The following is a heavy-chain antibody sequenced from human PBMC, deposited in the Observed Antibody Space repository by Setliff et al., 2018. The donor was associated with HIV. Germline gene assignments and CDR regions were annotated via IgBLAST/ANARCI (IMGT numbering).Heavy chain of an antibody. Sequence: PGGSLRLSCAASGFTFSRHWMSWVRQAPGKGLEWVASIKEDGSEKYYVDSAKGRFTISRDNAKNSLYLQMDSLRAEDTAVYYCVSRAVPGSLYHSYYFDYWGQGTLVTVSS. CDR3: VSRAVPGSLYHSYYFDY. J-gene: IGHJ4*02. V-gene: IGHV3-7*01. CDR1: GFTFSRHW. D-gene: IGHD3-16*01. CDR2: IKEDGSEK.